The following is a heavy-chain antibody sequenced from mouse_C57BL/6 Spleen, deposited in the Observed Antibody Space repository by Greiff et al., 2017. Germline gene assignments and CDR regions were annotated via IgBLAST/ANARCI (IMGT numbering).Heavy chain of an antibody. CDR3: ARWDYYGSSYPFAY. V-gene: IGHV1-82*01. J-gene: IGHJ3*01. CDR1: GYAFSSSW. CDR2: IYPGDGDT. D-gene: IGHD1-1*01. Sequence: QVQLQQSGPELVKPGASVKISCKASGYAFSSSWMNWVKQRPGKGLEWIGRIYPGDGDTNYNGKFKGKATLTADKSSSTAYMQLSSLTSEDSAVYFCARWDYYGSSYPFAYWGQGTLVTVSA.